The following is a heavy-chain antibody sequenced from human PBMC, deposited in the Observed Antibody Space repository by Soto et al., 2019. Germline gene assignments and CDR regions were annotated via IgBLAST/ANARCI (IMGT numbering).Heavy chain of an antibody. CDR2: IYYSGST. CDR1: GGSISSYY. V-gene: IGHV4-59*01. J-gene: IGHJ5*02. CDR3: ARERIQLYTNWCDP. D-gene: IGHD5-18*01. Sequence: QVQLQESGPGLVKPSETLSLTCTVSGGSISSYYWSWIRQPPGKGLEWIGYIYYSGSTNYNPSLKSRVTISVDTSKNQFSLKLSSVTAADTAVYYCARERIQLYTNWCDPWGQGTLVTVSS.